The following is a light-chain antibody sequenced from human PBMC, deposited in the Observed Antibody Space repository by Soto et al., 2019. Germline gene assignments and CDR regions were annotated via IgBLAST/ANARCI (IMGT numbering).Light chain of an antibody. CDR2: GAS. Sequence: EIVMTQSPATLSVSPGEIATLSCRASQSVSSNLAWFQQKPGQPPRLLIYGASARAAGITARFSGSGSGTDFTLTISRLEPEDFAVYYCQQYGRSPLTFGGGTKVDIK. V-gene: IGKV3-20*01. CDR3: QQYGRSPLT. CDR1: QSVSSN. J-gene: IGKJ4*01.